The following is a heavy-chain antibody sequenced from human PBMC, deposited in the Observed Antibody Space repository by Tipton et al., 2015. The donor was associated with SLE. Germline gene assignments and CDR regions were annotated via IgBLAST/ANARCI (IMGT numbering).Heavy chain of an antibody. J-gene: IGHJ6*02. V-gene: IGHV4-59*11. CDR1: GGSISSHY. D-gene: IGHD2-8*02. Sequence: TLSLTCTVSGGSISSHYWSWFRQPPGKGLEWIGYIYYSGSTNYSPSLKSRVTISVDTSKNQFSLKLSSVTAADTAVYYCAREPIVLVVYSRYYYYGLDVWGQGTTVTVSS. CDR3: AREPIVLVVYSRYYYYGLDV. CDR2: IYYSGST.